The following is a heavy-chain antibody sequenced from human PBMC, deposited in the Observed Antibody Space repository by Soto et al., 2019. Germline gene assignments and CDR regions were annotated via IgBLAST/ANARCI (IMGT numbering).Heavy chain of an antibody. V-gene: IGHV3-72*01. J-gene: IGHJ6*02. D-gene: IGHD2-8*01. Sequence: PGGSLRLSCAASGFTFSDHYMDWVRQAPGKGLEWVGRTRNKANSYTTEYAASVKGRFTISRDDSKNSLYLQMNSLKTEDTAVYYCARGSLMVYAPTYGMDVWGQGTTVTVSS. CDR2: TRNKANSYTT. CDR1: GFTFSDHY. CDR3: ARGSLMVYAPTYGMDV.